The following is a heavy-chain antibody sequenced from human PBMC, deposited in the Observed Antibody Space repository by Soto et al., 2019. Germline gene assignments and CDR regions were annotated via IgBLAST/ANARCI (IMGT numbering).Heavy chain of an antibody. CDR3: ARARIAAPNTRLYFDE. Sequence: ASVKVSCKASGYTFTSYAMHWVRQAPGQRLEWMGWINAGNGNTKYSQKFQGRVTITRDTSASTAYMELSSLRSEDTAVYYCARARIAAPNTRLYFDEWGQGTLVTVSA. V-gene: IGHV1-3*01. CDR2: INAGNGNT. J-gene: IGHJ4*02. CDR1: GYTFTSYA. D-gene: IGHD6-6*01.